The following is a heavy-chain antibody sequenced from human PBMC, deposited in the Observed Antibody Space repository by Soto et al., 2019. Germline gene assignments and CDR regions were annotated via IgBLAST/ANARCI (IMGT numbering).Heavy chain of an antibody. CDR3: ARHDPVPTLQKGMGG. V-gene: IGHV4-59*02. D-gene: IGHD2-21*01. J-gene: IGHJ6*02. CDR1: GGSVTGYY. Sequence: PSETLSLTFTVSGGSVTGYYWSWIRQPPGRGLEWIGYIYYAGTTLYTPSLNSRVTISVDRSKNQFSLKLKSVTAADTAVYYCARHDPVPTLQKGMGGSGQGTTVTVCS. CDR2: IYYAGTT.